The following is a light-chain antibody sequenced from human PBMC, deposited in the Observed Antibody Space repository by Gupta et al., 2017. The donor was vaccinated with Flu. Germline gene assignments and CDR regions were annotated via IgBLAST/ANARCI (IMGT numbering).Light chain of an antibody. J-gene: IGLJ1*01. V-gene: IGLV2-18*02. CDR1: SSDVGNYNR. CDR2: EVS. Sequence: QSALTQPPSVSGSPGQSVTISCTGTSSDVGNYNRVSWYQQSPGTAPKLMIYEVSNRPSGVPDRFSGSKSGNTASLTISGLQAEDEADVYCSSYTSSSTYVFGTGTKVTV. CDR3: SSYTSSSTYV.